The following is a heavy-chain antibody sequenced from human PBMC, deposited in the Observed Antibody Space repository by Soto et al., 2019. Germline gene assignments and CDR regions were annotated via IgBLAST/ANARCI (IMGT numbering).Heavy chain of an antibody. J-gene: IGHJ5*02. Sequence: QVQLVQSGAEVKKPGASVKVSCKASGYTFTSYGISWVRQAPGQGLEWMGWISAYDGNTNYAQKLQGRVTMTTDTAPSTADMERRSLRSDDTAVYYCARDGGERTPWFDTWGQGTLVTVSS. CDR3: ARDGGERTPWFDT. CDR2: ISAYDGNT. D-gene: IGHD3-16*01. V-gene: IGHV1-18*01. CDR1: GYTFTSYG.